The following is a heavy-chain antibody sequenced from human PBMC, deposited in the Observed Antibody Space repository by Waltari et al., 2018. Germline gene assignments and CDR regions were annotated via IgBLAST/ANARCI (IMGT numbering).Heavy chain of an antibody. CDR2: INHSGST. J-gene: IGHJ6*02. CDR1: GGSFSGYY. V-gene: IGHV4-34*01. CDR3: ARGRRGVYYYYYGMDV. Sequence: QVQLQQWGAGLLKPSETLSLTCAVYGGSFSGYYWSWIRQPPGKGLEWIGEINHSGSTNYNPALKSRVTRSVDTSKNQFSRKLSSVTAADTAVYYCARGRRGVYYYYYGMDVWGQGTTVTVSS.